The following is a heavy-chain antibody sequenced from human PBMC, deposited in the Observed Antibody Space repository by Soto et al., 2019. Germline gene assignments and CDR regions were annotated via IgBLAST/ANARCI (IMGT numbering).Heavy chain of an antibody. CDR2: ISYDGSNK. D-gene: IGHD3-3*01. J-gene: IGHJ6*02. CDR1: GFTFSSYA. Sequence: PGGSLRLSCAASGFTFSSYAMHWVRQAPGEGLEWVAVISYDGSNKYYADSVKGRFTISRDNSKNTLYLQMNSLRAEDTAVYYCARDKFIGDFWSGYTPYYYYGMDVWGQGTTVTVSS. V-gene: IGHV3-30-3*01. CDR3: ARDKFIGDFWSGYTPYYYYGMDV.